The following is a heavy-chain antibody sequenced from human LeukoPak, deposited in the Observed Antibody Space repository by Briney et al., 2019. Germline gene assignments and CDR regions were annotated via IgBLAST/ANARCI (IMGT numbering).Heavy chain of an antibody. CDR1: GDPITTYY. J-gene: IGHJ4*02. V-gene: IGHV4-4*08. CDR3: ARGARIFDF. D-gene: IGHD5-24*01. Sequence: PSETLSLTCTVSGDPITTYYWSWIRQPPGKGLECIGYIYVNGNTNHNPSLKGRVTISLDTTRNQFSLRMNSVTAADTAAYYAARGARIFDFWGGGALVTVSS. CDR2: IYVNGNT.